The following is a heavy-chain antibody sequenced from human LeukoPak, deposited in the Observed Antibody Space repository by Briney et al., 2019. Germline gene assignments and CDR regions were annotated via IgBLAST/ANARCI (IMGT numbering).Heavy chain of an antibody. J-gene: IGHJ6*03. V-gene: IGHV4-39*07. Sequence: PSETLSLTCTVSGGSISSSIYYWGWTRQSPGKGLEWIGSIYYSGSTYYNPSLKSRVTISVDTSKNQFSLKLSSVTAADTAVYYCARGGPDYYYYMDVWGKGTTVTVSS. CDR1: GGSISSSIYY. CDR3: ARGGPDYYYYMDV. D-gene: IGHD3-16*01. CDR2: IYYSGST.